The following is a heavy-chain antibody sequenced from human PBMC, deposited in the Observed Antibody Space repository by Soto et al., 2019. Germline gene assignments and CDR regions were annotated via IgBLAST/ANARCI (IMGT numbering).Heavy chain of an antibody. D-gene: IGHD3-9*01. CDR3: ATGSPYYDILTGYGNYGMDV. V-gene: IGHV3-33*01. CDR2: IWYDGSNK. Sequence: GGSLRLSCAASGFTFSSYGMHWVRQAPGKGLEWVAVIWYDGSNKYYADSVKGRFTISRDNSKNTLYLQMNSLRAEDTAVYYCATGSPYYDILTGYGNYGMDVWGQGTTVTVSS. J-gene: IGHJ6*02. CDR1: GFTFSSYG.